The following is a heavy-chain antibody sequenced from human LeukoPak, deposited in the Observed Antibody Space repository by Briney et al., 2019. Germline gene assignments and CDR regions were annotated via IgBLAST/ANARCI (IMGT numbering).Heavy chain of an antibody. V-gene: IGHV3-53*01. J-gene: IGHJ4*02. CDR2: IYSGGAT. CDR1: GFTVSNNY. CDR3: ARGVPSPFPDPFDH. Sequence: GGSLRLSCPASGFTVSNNYLSWVRQAPGKGPEWVSVIYSGGATHYADSVKGRFTISRDNSKNTVYLQMSGLRAEDTAIYYCARGVPSPFPDPFDHWGQGTLVIVSS. D-gene: IGHD6-6*01.